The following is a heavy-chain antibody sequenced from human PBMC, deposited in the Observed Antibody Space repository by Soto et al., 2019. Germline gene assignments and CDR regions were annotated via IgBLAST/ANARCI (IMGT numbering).Heavy chain of an antibody. Sequence: GGSLRLSCAASGFTFISYGMHWVRQAPGKGLEWVAVISYDGSNKYYADSVKGRFTISRDNSKNTLYLQMNSLRAEDTAVYYCAKYLSAFYNGMDVWGQGDTVTVSS. D-gene: IGHD3-16*01. CDR3: AKYLSAFYNGMDV. J-gene: IGHJ6*02. CDR1: GFTFISYG. V-gene: IGHV3-30*18. CDR2: ISYDGSNK.